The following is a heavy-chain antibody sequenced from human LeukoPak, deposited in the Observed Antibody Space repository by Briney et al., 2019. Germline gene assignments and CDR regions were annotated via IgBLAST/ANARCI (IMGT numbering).Heavy chain of an antibody. Sequence: GASVKVSCKASGYTFTGYYIHWVRQAPGQGLEWTGIINPSDGTTNYAQKFRGRVTLTRDTSTSTVYMELSSLRSEDTAVYYCARAPANKYDSRLTEDYWGQGTLVTVSS. CDR1: GYTFTGYY. D-gene: IGHD3-22*01. J-gene: IGHJ4*02. CDR2: INPSDGTT. CDR3: ARAPANKYDSRLTEDY. V-gene: IGHV1-46*01.